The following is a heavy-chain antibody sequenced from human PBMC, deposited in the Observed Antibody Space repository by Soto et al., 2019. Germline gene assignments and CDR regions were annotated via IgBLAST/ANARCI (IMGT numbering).Heavy chain of an antibody. CDR1: GGSISSGGYY. CDR2: IHYSGST. CDR3: ARVHSSSWYDWFDP. J-gene: IGHJ5*02. Sequence: SETLSLTCTVSGGSISSGGYYWSWIRQHPGKGLEWIGYIHYSGSTYYNPSLKSRVTISVDTSKNQFSLKLSSVTAADTAVYYCARVHSSSWYDWFDPWGQGTLVTVSS. D-gene: IGHD6-13*01. V-gene: IGHV4-31*03.